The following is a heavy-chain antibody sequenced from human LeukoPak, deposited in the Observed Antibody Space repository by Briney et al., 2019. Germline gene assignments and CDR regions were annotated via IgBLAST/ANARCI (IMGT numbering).Heavy chain of an antibody. V-gene: IGHV3-30-3*01. CDR3: ARGGGP. CDR2: ISYDGSNK. Sequence: GGSLRLSCAASGFTFSSYAMHWVRQAPGKGLEWVAVISYDGSNKYYADSVKGRFTISRDNSKNTLYLQMNSLRAEDTAVYYCARGGGPWGQGTLVTVSS. CDR1: GFTFSSYA. D-gene: IGHD3-16*01. J-gene: IGHJ5*02.